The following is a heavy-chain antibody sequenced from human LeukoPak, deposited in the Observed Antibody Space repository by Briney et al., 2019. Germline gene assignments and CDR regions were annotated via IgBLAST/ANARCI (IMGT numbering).Heavy chain of an antibody. Sequence: SGTLSLTCAVYGGSFSGYYWSWIRQPPGKGLEWIGEINHSGSTNYNPSLKSRVTISVDTSKNQFSLKLSSVTAADTAVYYCARGRRTVTGPKYYYYGMDVWGQGTTVTVSS. J-gene: IGHJ6*02. CDR2: INHSGST. CDR3: ARGRRTVTGPKYYYYGMDV. CDR1: GGSFSGYY. V-gene: IGHV4-34*01. D-gene: IGHD2-21*02.